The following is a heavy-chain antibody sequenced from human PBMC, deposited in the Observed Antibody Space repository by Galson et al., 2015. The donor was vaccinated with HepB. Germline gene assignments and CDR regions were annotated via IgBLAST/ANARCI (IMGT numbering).Heavy chain of an antibody. CDR2: ISGDTYGT. J-gene: IGHJ3*01. CDR1: GFIFSNYA. CDR3: AKGRGWYTGFDS. D-gene: IGHD6-19*01. Sequence: SLRLSCAGSGFIFSNYALSWVRQAPGKGLQWVSGISGDTYGTYYADSVKGRFTISRDNSNSRLYLQMTSVTADETATYYCAKGRGWYTGFDSWGQGTIVTVSS. V-gene: IGHV3-23*01.